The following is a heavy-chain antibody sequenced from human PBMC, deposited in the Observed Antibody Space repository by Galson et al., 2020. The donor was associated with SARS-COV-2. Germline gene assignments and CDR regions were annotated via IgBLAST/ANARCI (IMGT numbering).Heavy chain of an antibody. J-gene: IGHJ4*02. Sequence: ASVKVSCKAFNYLFASYGISWVRQAPGHGLEWVGWINTHNGQTKYSQKFQDRVTLTMDTSASSAYMELGSLTSDDTAVYFCARERGGYTYGDLWGQGTLVTVSS. CDR3: ARERGGYTYGDL. CDR1: NYLFASYG. D-gene: IGHD5-18*01. CDR2: INTHNGQT. V-gene: IGHV1-18*01.